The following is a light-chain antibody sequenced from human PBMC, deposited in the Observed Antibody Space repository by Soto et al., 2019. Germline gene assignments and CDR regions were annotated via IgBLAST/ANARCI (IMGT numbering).Light chain of an antibody. V-gene: IGLV2-14*01. CDR3: SSYTSRGTYV. CDR1: ISDVGGYNY. Sequence: QSVLTQPASVSGSPGQSITISCTGTISDVGGYNYVSWYQQHPGKAPKLIIYEVSHRPSGVSNRFSGSKSGNTASLTISGLQPEDEADYSCSSYTSRGTYVFGTGTKLTVL. J-gene: IGLJ1*01. CDR2: EVS.